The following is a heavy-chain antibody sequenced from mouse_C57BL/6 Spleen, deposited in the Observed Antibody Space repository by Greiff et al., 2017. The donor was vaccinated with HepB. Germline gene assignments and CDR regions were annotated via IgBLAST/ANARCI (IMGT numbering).Heavy chain of an antibody. CDR3: ARAPYDGYYDYAMDY. Sequence: DVKLVESGGGLVKPGGSLKLPCAASGFTFSSYAMSWVRQTPEKRLEWVATISDGGSYTYYPDNVKGRFTISRDNAKNNLYLQMSHLKSEDTAIYYCARAPYDGYYDYAMDYWGQGTSVTVSS. CDR1: GFTFSSYA. CDR2: ISDGGSYT. V-gene: IGHV5-4*03. J-gene: IGHJ4*01. D-gene: IGHD2-3*01.